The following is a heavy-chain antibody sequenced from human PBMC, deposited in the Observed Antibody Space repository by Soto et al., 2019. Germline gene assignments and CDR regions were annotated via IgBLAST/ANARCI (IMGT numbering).Heavy chain of an antibody. Sequence: TLSLTCAVSGDSISSGYYWAWIRRPPGKGLEWIGSIYHSGTTYYNPSLKSRVTISVDTSRNQFSLKLSSVTAADSAVYYCARTANVGYYPYFGQGTLATVSS. CDR2: IYHSGTT. CDR1: GDSISSGYY. CDR3: ARTANVGYYPY. V-gene: IGHV4-38-2*01. D-gene: IGHD1-26*01. J-gene: IGHJ4*02.